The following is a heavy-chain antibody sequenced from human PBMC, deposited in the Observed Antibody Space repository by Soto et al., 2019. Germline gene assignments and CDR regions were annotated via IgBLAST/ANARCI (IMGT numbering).Heavy chain of an antibody. D-gene: IGHD3-22*01. Sequence: GGSLRLSCAASGFTFSSYSMNWVRQAPGKGLEWVSYISSSSSTIYYADSVKGRFTISRDNSKNTLYLQMNSLRAEDTAVYYCARQYYYDSSGYYYGLDAFDIWGPGTLVTVS. V-gene: IGHV3-48*01. CDR3: ARQYYYDSSGYYYGLDAFDI. CDR2: ISSSSSTI. CDR1: GFTFSSYS. J-gene: IGHJ3*02.